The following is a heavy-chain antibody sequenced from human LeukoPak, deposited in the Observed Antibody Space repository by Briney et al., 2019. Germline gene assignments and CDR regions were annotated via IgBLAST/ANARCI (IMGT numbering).Heavy chain of an antibody. CDR3: AREPNWNEFDY. CDR1: GGTFSSYA. D-gene: IGHD1-1*01. V-gene: IGHV1-69*04. Sequence: SVKVSCKASGGTFSSYAISWVRQAPGQGLEWMGRIIPIFDIANYAQKFQGRVTITADKSTSTAYMELSSLRSEDTAVYYCAREPNWNEFDYWGQGTLVTVSS. J-gene: IGHJ4*02. CDR2: IIPIFDIA.